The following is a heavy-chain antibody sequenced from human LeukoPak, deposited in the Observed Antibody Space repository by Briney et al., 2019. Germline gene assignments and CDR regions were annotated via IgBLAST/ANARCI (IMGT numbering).Heavy chain of an antibody. Sequence: PSETLSLTCTVPGGSISSYYWSWIRQPPGKGLEWIGYIYYSGSTNYNPSLKSRVTISVDTSKNQFSLKLSSVTAADTAVYYCAREGGDRGGYYFDYWGQGTLVTVSS. D-gene: IGHD1-26*01. CDR1: GGSISSYY. CDR3: AREGGDRGGYYFDY. V-gene: IGHV4-59*01. J-gene: IGHJ4*02. CDR2: IYYSGST.